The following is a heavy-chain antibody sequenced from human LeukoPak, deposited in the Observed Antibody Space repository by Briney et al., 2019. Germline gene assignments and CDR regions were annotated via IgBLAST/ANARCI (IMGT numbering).Heavy chain of an antibody. CDR2: IFPGDSDT. J-gene: IGHJ4*02. CDR1: EYSFTNYW. D-gene: IGHD3-22*01. V-gene: IGHV5-51*01. Sequence: GESLKISCKGSEYSFTNYWIGWVRQMPGKGLEWMGIIFPGDSDTRYSPSFQGQVSISADKSISTAYLQWSSLKAPDTGMYYCAKADSSGYLDCWGQGTLVTVSS. CDR3: AKADSSGYLDC.